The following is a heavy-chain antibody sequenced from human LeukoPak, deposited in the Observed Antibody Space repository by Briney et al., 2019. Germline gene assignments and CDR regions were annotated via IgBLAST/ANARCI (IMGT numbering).Heavy chain of an antibody. Sequence: GGSLRLSCVASGFTFSSYGMHWVHQAPGKGLEWVAVIWYDGTNKYYVDSVKGRFTISRDSSKNTLYLQMNSLRAEDTAVYYCARAAYDNSGYLTLWGQGTLVTVSS. V-gene: IGHV3-33*01. CDR3: ARAAYDNSGYLTL. CDR2: IWYDGTNK. D-gene: IGHD3-22*01. CDR1: GFTFSSYG. J-gene: IGHJ4*02.